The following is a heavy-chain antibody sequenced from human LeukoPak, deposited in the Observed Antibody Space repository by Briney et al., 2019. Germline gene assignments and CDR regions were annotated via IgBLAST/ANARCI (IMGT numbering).Heavy chain of an antibody. CDR3: ARAPVSGYMDV. V-gene: IGHV3-21*01. CDR2: ISSSSSYI. D-gene: IGHD2/OR15-2a*01. Sequence: GGSLRLSCAASGFTFSSYSMNWVRQAPGKGLEWVSSISSSSSYIYYADSVKGRFTISRDNAKNSLYLQMNSLRAEDTAVYYCARAPVSGYMDVWGKGTTVTVSS. J-gene: IGHJ6*03. CDR1: GFTFSSYS.